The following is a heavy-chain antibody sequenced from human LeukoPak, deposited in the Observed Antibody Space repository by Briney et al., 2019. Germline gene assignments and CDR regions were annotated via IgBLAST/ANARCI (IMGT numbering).Heavy chain of an antibody. D-gene: IGHD5-12*01. CDR1: GGTFCSYA. CDR3: ARERLVVAAITHYYGMDV. J-gene: IGHJ6*02. Sequence: GASVKVSCKASGGTFCSYAISWVRQAPGQGLGWMGRIIPILGIANYAQKFQGRVTITADKSTSTAYMELSSLRSEDTAVYYCARERLVVAAITHYYGMDVWGQGTTVTVSS. V-gene: IGHV1-69*04. CDR2: IIPILGIA.